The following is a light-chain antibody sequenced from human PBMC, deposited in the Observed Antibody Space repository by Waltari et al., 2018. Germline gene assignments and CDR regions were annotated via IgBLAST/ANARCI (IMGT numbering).Light chain of an antibody. Sequence: QSALTQPPSASGSPGPSVPISCTGTSRDVGAYQFVSLYQPHPGKTPKFISYEVRKRPAGVPERFSGSKSGNTASLTVSRLQSEDEADYYCSSYAGNSNLVFGGGTKLTVL. CDR3: SSYAGNSNLV. J-gene: IGLJ3*02. V-gene: IGLV2-8*01. CDR1: SRDVGAYQF. CDR2: EVR.